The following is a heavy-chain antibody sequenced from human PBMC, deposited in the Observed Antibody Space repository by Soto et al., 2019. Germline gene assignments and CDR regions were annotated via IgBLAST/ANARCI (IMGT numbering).Heavy chain of an antibody. Sequence: QVQLVQSGAEVKKPGASVKVSCKASGYIFTGYYMHWLRQAPGQGLEWMGWFNPNSGGTKYAQKFQGRVTMTNDTSINTAYMELGGLISDDTAVYYCARGDFDSSANYYAGWFDPWGQGTLVTVSS. CDR2: FNPNSGGT. CDR3: ARGDFDSSANYYAGWFDP. CDR1: GYIFTGYY. D-gene: IGHD3-22*01. J-gene: IGHJ5*02. V-gene: IGHV1-2*02.